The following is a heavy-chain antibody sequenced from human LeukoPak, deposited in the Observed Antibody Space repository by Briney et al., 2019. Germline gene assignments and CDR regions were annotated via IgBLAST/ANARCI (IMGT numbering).Heavy chain of an antibody. V-gene: IGHV3-20*04. CDR1: GFTFDDYG. CDR3: ARDLTTSDN. J-gene: IGHJ4*02. Sequence: PGGSLRLSCAASGFTFDDYGMSWVRQAPGKGLEWVSGINWSGGRTGYADSLKGRFTISRDNAKNTLYLQMNSLRDEDTASYYCARDLTTSDNWGQGTLVTVSS. D-gene: IGHD1/OR15-1a*01. CDR2: INWSGGRT.